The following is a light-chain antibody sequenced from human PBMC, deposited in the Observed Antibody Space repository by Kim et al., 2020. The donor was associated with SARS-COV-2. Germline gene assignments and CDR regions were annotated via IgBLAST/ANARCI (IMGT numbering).Light chain of an antibody. CDR3: SSYASSSTYV. Sequence: QSALTQPASVSGSPGQSITISCTGTNSDVGDYNFVSWYQQHPGKAPELMIYDVNKRPSGVSNRFSGSKSGNTASLTISGLQAEDEADYYCSSYASSSTYVFGTGTKVTVL. CDR1: NSDVGDYNF. CDR2: DVN. J-gene: IGLJ1*01. V-gene: IGLV2-14*01.